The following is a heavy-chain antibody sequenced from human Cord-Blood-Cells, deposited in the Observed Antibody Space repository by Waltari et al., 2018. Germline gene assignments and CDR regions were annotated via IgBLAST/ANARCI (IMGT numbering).Heavy chain of an antibody. V-gene: IGHV4-39*01. D-gene: IGHD6-13*01. Sequence: QLQLQESGPGLVKPSETLSLTCTVSGGSISSSSYYWGWIRQPPGKGLEWIGSIYYSGSTYYNPSLKSRVTISVDTSKNQFSRKLSSVTAADTAVYYCATPFIAAAGTGPFDYWGQGTLVTVSS. CDR2: IYYSGST. CDR3: ATPFIAAAGTGPFDY. J-gene: IGHJ4*02. CDR1: GGSISSSSYY.